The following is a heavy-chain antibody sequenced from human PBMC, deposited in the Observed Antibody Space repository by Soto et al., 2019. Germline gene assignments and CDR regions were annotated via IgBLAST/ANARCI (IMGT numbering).Heavy chain of an antibody. Sequence: QVQLQESGPGLMKPSETLSLTCTVSGASISSYYWSWIRQPPGKGLEWIGYIYYSESTNYNPSLKSRVTMSEDTSKNQFSLKLSSVTAADTAVYYCAVRMGVGDAFDIWGQGTMVTVSS. CDR1: GASISSYY. D-gene: IGHD3-16*01. CDR3: AVRMGVGDAFDI. J-gene: IGHJ3*02. CDR2: IYYSEST. V-gene: IGHV4-59*03.